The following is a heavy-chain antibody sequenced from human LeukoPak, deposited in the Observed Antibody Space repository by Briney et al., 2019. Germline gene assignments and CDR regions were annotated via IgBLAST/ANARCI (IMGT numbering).Heavy chain of an antibody. D-gene: IGHD1-1*01. CDR3: AKLNWNQDIYYMDV. Sequence: PGGSLRLSCAASGFTFSTYGINWVRQAPGKGLEWVSGIGGSGIRVYYADSVKGRFTISRDNSKNTLYLQMNSLRAEDTAVYYCAKLNWNQDIYYMDVWGKGTTVTVSS. J-gene: IGHJ6*03. V-gene: IGHV3-23*01. CDR2: IGGSGIRV. CDR1: GFTFSTYG.